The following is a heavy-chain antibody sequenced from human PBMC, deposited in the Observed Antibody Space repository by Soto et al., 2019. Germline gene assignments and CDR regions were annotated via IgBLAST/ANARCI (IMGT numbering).Heavy chain of an antibody. CDR1: GFTFSNSW. CDR2: INADGSSI. J-gene: IGHJ4*02. CDR3: ARDRLNNAYNTFFDY. D-gene: IGHD1-1*01. Sequence: PGGSLRLSCAASGFTFSNSWMHWVRQAPGKGLVWLSHINADGSSIRYADSVRGRLTISRDNAKSTLFLQMSSLTAEDTAVYFCARDRLNNAYNTFFDYWGQGTLVTVSS. V-gene: IGHV3-74*01.